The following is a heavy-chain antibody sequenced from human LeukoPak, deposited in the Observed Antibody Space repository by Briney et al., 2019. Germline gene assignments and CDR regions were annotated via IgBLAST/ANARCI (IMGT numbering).Heavy chain of an antibody. CDR1: GFTFNTHA. Sequence: TGGSLRLSCAASGFTFNTHAMSWVRQAPGKGLEWVSGIHGNGASTYYSDSVKGRFTISRDNSKNTLYLQMSSLRAEDTAVYYCAKDQGYSYYYLDYWGQRTLVTVSS. CDR2: IHGNGAST. CDR3: AKDQGYSYYYLDY. V-gene: IGHV3-23*01. D-gene: IGHD5-18*01. J-gene: IGHJ4*02.